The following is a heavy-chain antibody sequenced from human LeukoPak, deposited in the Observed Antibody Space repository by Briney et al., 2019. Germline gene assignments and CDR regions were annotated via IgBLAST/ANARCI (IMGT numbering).Heavy chain of an antibody. CDR1: GGSFSGYY. Sequence: SETLSLTCAVYGGSFSGYYWSWIRQPPGQGLEWIGEINHSGSTNYNPSLKSRVTISVDTSKNQFSLKLSSVTAADTAVYYCARRRGQWPGGGYFDYWGQGTLVTVSA. D-gene: IGHD6-19*01. CDR2: INHSGST. J-gene: IGHJ4*02. CDR3: ARRRGQWPGGGYFDY. V-gene: IGHV4-34*01.